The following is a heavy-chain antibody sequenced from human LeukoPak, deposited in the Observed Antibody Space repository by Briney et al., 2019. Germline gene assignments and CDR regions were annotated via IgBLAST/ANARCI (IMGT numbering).Heavy chain of an antibody. V-gene: IGHV1-2*02. CDR1: GYTFTGYY. CDR2: INPNSGGT. J-gene: IGHJ4*02. D-gene: IGHD6-6*01. CDR3: ARDLTQSSSSRGY. Sequence: GASVKVSCKASGYTFTGYYMHWVRQAPGQGLEWMGWINPNSGGTNYAQKFQGRVTMTRDTSISTAYMELSRLRSDDTAVYYCARDLTQSSSSRGYWGQRTLVTVSS.